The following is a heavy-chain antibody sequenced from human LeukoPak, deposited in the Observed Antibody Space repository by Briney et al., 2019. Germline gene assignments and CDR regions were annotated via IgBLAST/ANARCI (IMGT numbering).Heavy chain of an antibody. D-gene: IGHD6-13*01. Sequence: ASVKVSCKASGYTFTSYGISWVRQAPGQGLEWMGWISAYNGNTNYAQKLQGRVTMTTGTSTSTAYMELRSLRSDDTAVYYCAREGSSSWYYGRTYYGMDVWGQGTTVTVSS. CDR1: GYTFTSYG. CDR3: AREGSSSWYYGRTYYGMDV. CDR2: ISAYNGNT. J-gene: IGHJ6*02. V-gene: IGHV1-18*01.